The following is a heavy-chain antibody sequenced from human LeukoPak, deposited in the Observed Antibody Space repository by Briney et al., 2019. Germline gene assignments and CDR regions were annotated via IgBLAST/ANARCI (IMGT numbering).Heavy chain of an antibody. J-gene: IGHJ5*02. CDR3: ARGLSGKKYNWFDP. CDR2: INSDGSST. CDR1: GFTFSSYW. V-gene: IGHV3-74*01. Sequence: PGGSLRLSCAASGFTFSSYWMHWVRQAPGKGLVWVPRINSDGSSTSYADSVKGRFTISRDNAKNTLYLQMNSLRAEDTAVYYCARGLSGKKYNWFDPWGQGTLVTVSS.